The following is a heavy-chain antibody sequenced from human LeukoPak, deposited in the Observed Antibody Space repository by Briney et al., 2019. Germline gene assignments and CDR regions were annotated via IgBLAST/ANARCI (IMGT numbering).Heavy chain of an antibody. J-gene: IGHJ5*02. CDR2: IKQDGSEK. CDR1: GFAFSSYW. V-gene: IGHV3-7*01. D-gene: IGHD2-21*01. Sequence: GGSLRLSCAASGFAFSSYWMSWVRQAPGKGLEWVANIKQDGSEKYYVDSVKGRFTISRDNAKNSLYLQMNSLRAEDTAVYYCARDEDCGGDCYPDNWFDPWGQGTLVTVSS. CDR3: ARDEDCGGDCYPDNWFDP.